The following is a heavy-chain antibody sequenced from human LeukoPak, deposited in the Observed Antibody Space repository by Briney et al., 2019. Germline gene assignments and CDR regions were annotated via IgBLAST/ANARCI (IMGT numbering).Heavy chain of an antibody. J-gene: IGHJ3*02. Sequence: GGSLRLSCAASGFTVSRNYMSWVRQAPGKGLEWVSVIYNSGNTYYADSVKGRFTISRDNSKNTLYLQMSSLRAEDTAVYYCAREVIYGAFDIWGQGTMVTVSS. V-gene: IGHV3-53*01. CDR1: GFTVSRNY. CDR2: IYNSGNT. D-gene: IGHD2/OR15-2a*01. CDR3: AREVIYGAFDI.